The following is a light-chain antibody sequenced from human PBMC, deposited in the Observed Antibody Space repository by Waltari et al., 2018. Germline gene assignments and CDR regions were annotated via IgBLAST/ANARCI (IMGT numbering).Light chain of an antibody. V-gene: IGLV2-23*02. CDR3: CSYAGNYIWV. CDR2: DVS. J-gene: IGLJ3*02. CDR1: SSGIGRYDI. Sequence: QSALTQPASVSGSPGQSVTISCTGASSGIGRYDIVSWYQQHPGNAPKLIICDVSKRPSGVSERFSGSKSGDTASLTISGLQFEDEADYYCCSYAGNYIWVFGGGTRLTVL.